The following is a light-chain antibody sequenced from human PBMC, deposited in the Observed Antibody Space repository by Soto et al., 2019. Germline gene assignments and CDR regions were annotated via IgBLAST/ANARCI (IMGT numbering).Light chain of an antibody. CDR3: CSYAGSSTSV. CDR1: SSDVGSYNL. CDR2: EGS. V-gene: IGLV2-23*01. Sequence: QSALTQPASVSGSPGQSITISCTGTSSDVGSYNLVSWYQQHPGKAPKLMIYEGSKRPSGVSNRFSGSKSGNTASLTISVLQAEDEADYYCCSYAGSSTSVFGGGTKLTVL. J-gene: IGLJ2*01.